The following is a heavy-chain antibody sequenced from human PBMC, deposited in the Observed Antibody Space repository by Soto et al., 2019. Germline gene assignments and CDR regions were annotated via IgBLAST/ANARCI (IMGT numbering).Heavy chain of an antibody. CDR3: ARGREGVYGDYFRSYFDY. V-gene: IGHV3-33*08. CDR2: VWDDGSKK. Sequence: LSLSCAASGFKFGTSGMHWVRQAPGKGLECVAMVWDDGSKKQYSDSVKGRFIISRDNSNNTLYLQMSSLRAEDTAIYYCARGREGVYGDYFRSYFDYWGQGVRVTGSS. CDR1: GFKFGTSG. J-gene: IGHJ4*02. D-gene: IGHD4-17*01.